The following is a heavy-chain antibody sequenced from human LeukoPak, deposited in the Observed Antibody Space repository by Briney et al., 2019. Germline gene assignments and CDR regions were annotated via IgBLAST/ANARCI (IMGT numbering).Heavy chain of an antibody. CDR1: GFTVRSTY. CDR3: ARESGYAVGDF. CDR2: IYNDGRT. D-gene: IGHD5-12*01. J-gene: IGHJ4*02. V-gene: IGHV3-53*01. Sequence: GRSQRLSRAASGFTVRSTYMSCARQAPGKGLEWASVIYNDGRTYYEDSVKGRFIISKDISKNPLYLQMNNLRADDTGVYCCARESGYAVGDFWGRGTLVTVSS.